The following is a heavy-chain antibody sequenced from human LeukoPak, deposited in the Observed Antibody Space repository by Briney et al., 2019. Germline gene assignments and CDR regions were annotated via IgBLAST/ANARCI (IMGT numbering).Heavy chain of an antibody. Sequence: GGTLRLSCAASGFTFSTYGMSWVRQAPGKGLEWVSAIGGSGGSTYYADSVKGRFTISRDNSKNTLYLQMNSLRAEDTAVYYCARERGMVVFDYWGQGTLVTVSS. D-gene: IGHD2-15*01. CDR2: IGGSGGST. V-gene: IGHV3-23*01. CDR1: GFTFSTYG. J-gene: IGHJ4*02. CDR3: ARERGMVVFDY.